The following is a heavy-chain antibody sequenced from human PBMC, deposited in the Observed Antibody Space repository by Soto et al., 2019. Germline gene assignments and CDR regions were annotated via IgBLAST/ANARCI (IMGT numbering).Heavy chain of an antibody. D-gene: IGHD6-13*01. CDR3: ARGGGTRIPAEGNWFDP. Sequence: SETLSLTCAFYVGSFSGYYWSCIRHPPGKGLEWIGEINHSGSTNYNPSLKSRVTISVDTSKNQFSLKLSSVTAADTAVYYCARGGGTRIPAEGNWFDPWGQGTRVNVS. V-gene: IGHV4-34*01. J-gene: IGHJ5*02. CDR2: INHSGST. CDR1: VGSFSGYY.